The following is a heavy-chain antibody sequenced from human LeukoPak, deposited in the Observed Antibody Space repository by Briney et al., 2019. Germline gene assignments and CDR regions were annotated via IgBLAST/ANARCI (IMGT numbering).Heavy chain of an antibody. CDR1: GFTFSGSS. V-gene: IGHV3-73*01. CDR2: IRTKANTYAT. CDR3: TTSYSGNSWYDWFGP. J-gene: IGHJ5*02. D-gene: IGHD6-13*01. Sequence: GGSLRLPCAASGFTFSGSSIHWVRQASGKGLEWVGLIRTKANTYATAYAASVTGRFTISRDDSKTTSYLQMNSLKTEDTALYFCTTSYSGNSWYDWFGPWGQGTLVTVSS.